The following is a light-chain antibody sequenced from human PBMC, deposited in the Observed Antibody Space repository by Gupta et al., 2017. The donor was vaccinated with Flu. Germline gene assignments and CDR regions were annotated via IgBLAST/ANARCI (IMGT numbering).Light chain of an antibody. CDR2: DAS. CDR1: QSVGNNF. Sequence: STLSLSPGERATLSCRASQSVGNNFLGWYQQKPGQAPRLLIYDASNKAPGIPDRFSGSGSGTDFTLTVSRLDPEDFAVYYCQQDHDCPVTFGGGTKVEIK. V-gene: IGKV3-20*01. CDR3: QQDHDCPVT. J-gene: IGKJ4*01.